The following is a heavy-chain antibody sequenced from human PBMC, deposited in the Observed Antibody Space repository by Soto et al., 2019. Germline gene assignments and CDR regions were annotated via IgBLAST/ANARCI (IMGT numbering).Heavy chain of an antibody. CDR2: IWYDGSNK. D-gene: IGHD6-6*01. Sequence: QVQLVESGGGVVQPGRSLRLSCAASGFTFSSYGMHWVRQAPGKGLEWVAVIWYDGSNKYYADSVKGRFTISRDNSKNTLYLHMNSLRAEDTAVYYCARDRGIAARPGAGWFDPWGQGTLVTVSS. V-gene: IGHV3-33*01. CDR1: GFTFSSYG. J-gene: IGHJ5*02. CDR3: ARDRGIAARPGAGWFDP.